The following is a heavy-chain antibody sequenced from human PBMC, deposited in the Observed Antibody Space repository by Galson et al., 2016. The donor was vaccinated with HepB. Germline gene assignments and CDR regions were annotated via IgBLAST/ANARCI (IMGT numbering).Heavy chain of an antibody. Sequence: SLRLSCAVSGFTINNNYMSWVRQAPGKGLEWVSLIYSGGRTDYADSVKGRFTIYRDNSKNTLYLQINSLRAEDTAVYYCAAGNYVVVDWCQGTLVTVSS. V-gene: IGHV3-53*01. CDR3: AAGNYVVVD. D-gene: IGHD2-15*01. J-gene: IGHJ4*02. CDR1: GFTINNNY. CDR2: IYSGGRT.